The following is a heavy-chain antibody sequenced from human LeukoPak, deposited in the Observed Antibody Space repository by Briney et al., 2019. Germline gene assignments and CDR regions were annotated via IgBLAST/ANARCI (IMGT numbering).Heavy chain of an antibody. Sequence: SETLSLTCTVSGGSISGYYWSWIRQPPGKGLEWIGYIYYSGTTNYNPSLKSRVTISVDTSKNHLSLKLGSVTAADTAVYYCARGDTAMVLWGQGTLVTVSS. V-gene: IGHV4-59*01. CDR1: GGSISGYY. D-gene: IGHD5-18*01. CDR3: ARGDTAMVL. J-gene: IGHJ4*02. CDR2: IYYSGTT.